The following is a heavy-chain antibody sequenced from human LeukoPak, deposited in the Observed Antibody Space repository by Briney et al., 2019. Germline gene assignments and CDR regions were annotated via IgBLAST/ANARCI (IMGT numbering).Heavy chain of an antibody. Sequence: GGSLRLSCAASGFTFSSYAMSWVRQAPGKGLEWVSAISGSGGSTYYADSVKGRFTISRDNSKNTLCLQMNSLRAEDTAVYYCAKMGYDFWSGYCDYWGQGTLVTVSS. J-gene: IGHJ4*02. CDR3: AKMGYDFWSGYCDY. CDR1: GFTFSSYA. V-gene: IGHV3-23*01. D-gene: IGHD3-3*01. CDR2: ISGSGGST.